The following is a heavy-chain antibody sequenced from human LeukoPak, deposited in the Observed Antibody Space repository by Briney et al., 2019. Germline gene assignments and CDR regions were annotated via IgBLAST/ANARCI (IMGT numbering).Heavy chain of an antibody. CDR1: GLTFSSYE. V-gene: IGHV3-48*03. J-gene: IGHJ4*02. D-gene: IGHD3-3*01. CDR2: ISSSGSTI. CDR3: ASSYYDFWSGYSLSYYFGY. Sequence: GGSLRLSCAASGLTFSSYEMNWVRQAPGKGLEWVSYISSSGSTIYYADSVKGRFTISRDNAKNSLYLQMNSLRAEDTAVYYCASSYYDFWSGYSLSYYFGYWGQGTLVTVSS.